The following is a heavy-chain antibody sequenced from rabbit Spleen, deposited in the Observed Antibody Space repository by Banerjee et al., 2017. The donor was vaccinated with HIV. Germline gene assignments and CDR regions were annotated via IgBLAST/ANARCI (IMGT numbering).Heavy chain of an antibody. D-gene: IGHD4-2*01. CDR2: SYAGSSGST. CDR1: GFSFNSGYD. V-gene: IGHV1S40*01. CDR3: ARDAGSYPYIDVYFNL. J-gene: IGHJ4*01. Sequence: QSLEESGGGLVKPGASLTLTCKASGFSFNSGYDMCWVRQAPGKGLEWIACSYAGSSGSTYSAIWAKGRFTISKTSSTTVTLQMTSLTVADTATYFCARDAGSYPYIDVYFNLWGPGTLVTVS.